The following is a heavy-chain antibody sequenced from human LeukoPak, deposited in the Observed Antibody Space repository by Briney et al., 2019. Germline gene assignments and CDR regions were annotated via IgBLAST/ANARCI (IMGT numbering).Heavy chain of an antibody. CDR2: INPNSGGT. J-gene: IGHJ6*03. CDR3: ARGGRVGAIAARMDYYYYMDV. D-gene: IGHD6-6*01. CDR1: GYTFTGYY. Sequence: ASVKVSCKASGYTFTGYYMHWVRQAPGQGLEWMGWINPNSGGTDYAQKFQGRVTMTRDTSISTAYMELSRLRSDDTAVYYCARGGRVGAIAARMDYYYYMDVWGKGTTVTVSS. V-gene: IGHV1-2*02.